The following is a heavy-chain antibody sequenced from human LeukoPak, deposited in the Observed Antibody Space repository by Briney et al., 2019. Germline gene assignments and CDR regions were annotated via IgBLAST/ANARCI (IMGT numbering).Heavy chain of an antibody. V-gene: IGHV3-11*01. CDR1: GFTFSDYY. CDR3: AREGRYCTNCVCSTSLYYFDY. Sequence: GGFLRLSCAASGFTFSDYYMSWIRQAPGKGLEWVSYISSSGSTIYYADSVKGRFTISRDKAKNSLYLQMNSLRAEDTAVYYCAREGRYCTNCVCSTSLYYFDYWGQGTLVTVPS. J-gene: IGHJ4*02. D-gene: IGHD2-8*01. CDR2: ISSSGSTI.